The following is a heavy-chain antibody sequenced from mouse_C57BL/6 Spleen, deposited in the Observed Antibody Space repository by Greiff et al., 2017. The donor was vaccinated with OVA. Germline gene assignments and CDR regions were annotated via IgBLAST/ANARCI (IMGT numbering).Heavy chain of an antibody. J-gene: IGHJ4*01. CDR2: IYPRSGNT. CDR1: GYTFTSYG. V-gene: IGHV1-81*01. CDR3: ARSPIYYGSSPSYHYAMDY. D-gene: IGHD1-1*01. Sequence: QVQLQQSGAELARPGASVKLSCKASGYTFTSYGISWVKQRTGQGLEWIGEIYPRSGNTYYNEKFKGKATLTADKSSSTAYMELRSLTSEDAAVYFCARSPIYYGSSPSYHYAMDYWGQGTSVTVSS.